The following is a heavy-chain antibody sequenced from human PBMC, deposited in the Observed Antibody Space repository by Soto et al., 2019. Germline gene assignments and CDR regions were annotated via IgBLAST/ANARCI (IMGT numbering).Heavy chain of an antibody. Sequence: PGESLKISCAASGFTFSSYSMNWVRQAPGKGLEWVSYISSSSSSTIYYADSVKGRFTISRDNAKNSLYLQMNSLRDEDTAVYYCARDLLDIVVVVAATGYYYGMDVSGQGTTVTVSS. CDR1: GFTFSSYS. J-gene: IGHJ6*02. D-gene: IGHD2-15*01. V-gene: IGHV3-48*02. CDR2: ISSSSSSTI. CDR3: ARDLLDIVVVVAATGYYYGMDV.